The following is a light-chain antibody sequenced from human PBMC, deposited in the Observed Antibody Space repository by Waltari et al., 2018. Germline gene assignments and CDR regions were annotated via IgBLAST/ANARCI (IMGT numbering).Light chain of an antibody. V-gene: IGKV1-9*01. Sequence: DIQLTQSPSFLSASVGDRVAITCRASQGISSYLAWYQQRPGTAPKLLISAPSTLQSGVPSRFSGSGSGTEFTLTISSLQPEDFATYYCQQLNICPHTFGQGTKLEI. J-gene: IGKJ2*01. CDR1: QGISSY. CDR3: QQLNICPHT. CDR2: APS.